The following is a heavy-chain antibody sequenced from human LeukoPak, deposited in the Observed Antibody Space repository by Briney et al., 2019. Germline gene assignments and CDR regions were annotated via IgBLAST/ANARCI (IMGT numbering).Heavy chain of an antibody. Sequence: PGGSLRPSCAASGFTFSDYYMSWIRQAPGKGLEWVSYISSSSSYTNYADSVKGRFTISRDNAKNSLYLQMNSLRAEDTAVYYCARGGEWEPVYWGQGTLVTVSS. CDR2: ISSSSSYT. D-gene: IGHD1-26*01. CDR3: ARGGEWEPVY. J-gene: IGHJ4*02. V-gene: IGHV3-11*05. CDR1: GFTFSDYY.